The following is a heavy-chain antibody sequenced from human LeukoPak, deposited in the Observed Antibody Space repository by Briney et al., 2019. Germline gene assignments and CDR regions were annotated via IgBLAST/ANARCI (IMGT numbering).Heavy chain of an antibody. D-gene: IGHD2-21*02. V-gene: IGHV3-33*01. CDR1: GFSFSSEG. Sequence: PGRSLRLSCAASGFSFSSEGMHWVRQAPGKGLEWVAVIWYDGSNEYYADSVKGRFTVSRDNSKNTLYLQMNNLGAEDTAVYYCARSQLTAIFPYYYGMDVWGQGTTVTVSS. CDR2: IWYDGSNE. CDR3: ARSQLTAIFPYYYGMDV. J-gene: IGHJ6*02.